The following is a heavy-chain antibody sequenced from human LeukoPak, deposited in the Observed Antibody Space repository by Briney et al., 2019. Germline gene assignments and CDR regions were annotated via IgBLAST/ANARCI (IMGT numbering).Heavy chain of an antibody. D-gene: IGHD3-9*01. J-gene: IGHJ5*02. V-gene: IGHV1-2*02. Sequence: ASVKVSCKASGYTFTGYYMHWVRQAPGQGLEWMGWINPNSGGTNYAQKFQGRVTMTRDTSISTAYMELSRLRSDDTAVYYCARVAEGFDWLSVNWFDPWGQGTLVTVYS. CDR1: GYTFTGYY. CDR3: ARVAEGFDWLSVNWFDP. CDR2: INPNSGGT.